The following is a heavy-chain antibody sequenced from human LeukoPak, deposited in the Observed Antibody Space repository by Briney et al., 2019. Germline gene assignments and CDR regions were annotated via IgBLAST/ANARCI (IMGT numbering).Heavy chain of an antibody. CDR2: VYSSGSI. Sequence: SETLSLTCTVSGGSIRRSSYFWAWVRQPPGKGLEWIGSVYSSGSIYYNPSLRSQITISIDTSKNQFSLKLTSVAAADTAMYYCTRDMEYPGAGFDYWGQGIPVTVSS. CDR3: TRDMEYPGAGFDY. J-gene: IGHJ4*02. CDR1: GGSIRRSSYF. V-gene: IGHV4-39*07. D-gene: IGHD3-3*01.